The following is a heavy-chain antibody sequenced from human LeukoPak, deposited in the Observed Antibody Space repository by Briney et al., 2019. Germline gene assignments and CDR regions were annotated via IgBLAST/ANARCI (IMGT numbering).Heavy chain of an antibody. CDR3: ATGRVSDTTLVSWFDT. CDR1: GGTLSTHA. J-gene: IGHJ5*02. D-gene: IGHD5-18*01. CDR2: IILISPTA. Sequence: GASVKVSCKASGGTLSTHAVSWVRQAPGQGLECMGGIILISPTANYAQKFQDRVTITMDQYTTYMELSSLRSDDTAVYYCATGRVSDTTLVSWFDTWGQGTLVTVSS. V-gene: IGHV1-69*05.